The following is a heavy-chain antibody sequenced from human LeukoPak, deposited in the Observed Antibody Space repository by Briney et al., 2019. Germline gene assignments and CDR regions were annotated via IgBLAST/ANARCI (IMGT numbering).Heavy chain of an antibody. J-gene: IGHJ2*01. CDR1: GGSISSGGYS. D-gene: IGHD2-21*01. CDR2: IYHSGST. Sequence: SETLSLTCDVSGGSISSGGYSWSWIRQPPGKGLEWIGYIYHSGSTYYNPSLKSRVTISVDRSKNQFSLKLSSVTAADTAVYYCARGHIGFDLWGRGTLVTVSS. V-gene: IGHV4-30-2*01. CDR3: ARGHIGFDL.